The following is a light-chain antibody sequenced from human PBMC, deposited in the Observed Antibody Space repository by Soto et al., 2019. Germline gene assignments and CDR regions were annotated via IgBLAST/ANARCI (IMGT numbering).Light chain of an antibody. CDR2: DVS. J-gene: IGKJ5*01. CDR1: QSAGSS. V-gene: IGKV3-15*01. CDR3: QQYNNWHPT. Sequence: EVVMTHSPATLSVSPGERATLSCRASQSAGSSLGWYQQKPGQAPSLLIYDVSIRATGIPARLNGSGSGRESTLTISSLQSEDSAIYYCQQYNNWHPTVGQGPRREIK.